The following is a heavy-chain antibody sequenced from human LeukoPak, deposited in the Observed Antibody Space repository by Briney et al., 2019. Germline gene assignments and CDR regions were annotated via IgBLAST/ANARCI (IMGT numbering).Heavy chain of an antibody. CDR3: VRGAVGTGVWFDP. CDR1: GYTFSGYW. V-gene: IGHV3-74*01. D-gene: IGHD1-26*01. J-gene: IGHJ5*02. CDR2: INIDGATT. Sequence: GGSLRLSCAASGYTFSGYWMHWVRQAPGKGLEWVSRINIDGATTNYADSVKGRFTISRDNAKNTLHLQMNSLRADDTAVYYCVRGAVGTGVWFDPWGQGTLVTVSS.